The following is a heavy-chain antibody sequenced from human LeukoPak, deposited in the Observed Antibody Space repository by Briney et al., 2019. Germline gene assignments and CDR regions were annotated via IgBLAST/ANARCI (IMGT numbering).Heavy chain of an antibody. CDR3: ARDGGYSYESDF. D-gene: IGHD5-18*01. J-gene: IGHJ4*02. Sequence: GGSLRLSCVASGFSFSDYSMNWVRQAPGKGLEWVSYISNSTTPKYYADSVKGRFTISRDNAKNSLYLQMNSLRAEDTAVYYCARDGGYSYESDFWGRGTLVTVSS. CDR2: ISNSTTPK. V-gene: IGHV3-48*01. CDR1: GFSFSDYS.